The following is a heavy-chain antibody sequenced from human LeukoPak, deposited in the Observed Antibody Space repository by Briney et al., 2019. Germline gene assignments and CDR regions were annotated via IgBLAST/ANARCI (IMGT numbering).Heavy chain of an antibody. D-gene: IGHD1-7*01. CDR2: MNPNSGNT. J-gene: IGHJ4*02. V-gene: IGHV1-8*01. CDR3: ARGLAWNYGLGYYFDY. CDR1: GYTFTSYD. Sequence: ASVKVSCKASGYTFTSYDTNWVRQATGQGLEWMGWMNPNSGNTGYAQKFQGRVTMTRNTSISTAYMELSSLRSEDTAVYYCARGLAWNYGLGYYFDYWGQGTLVTVSS.